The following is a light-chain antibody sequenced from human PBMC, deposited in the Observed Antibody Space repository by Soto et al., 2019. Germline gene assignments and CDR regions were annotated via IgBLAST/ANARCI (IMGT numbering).Light chain of an antibody. J-gene: IGLJ1*01. CDR3: SSYTTSNTLYV. Sequence: QSALTQPASVSGSPGQSITISCTGTSSDVGNYNYVSWYQQHPGKAPKLIIYDVSNRPSGVSNRFSGSKSGNTASLTISGLQAEDEADYYCSSYTTSNTLYVFGNGTKVTVL. CDR1: SSDVGNYNY. V-gene: IGLV2-14*01. CDR2: DVS.